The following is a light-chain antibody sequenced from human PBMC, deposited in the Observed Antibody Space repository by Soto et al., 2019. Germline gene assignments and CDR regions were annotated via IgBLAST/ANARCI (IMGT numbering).Light chain of an antibody. CDR1: QSISSY. Sequence: DIQRTQSPSTLSASVGDRVTITGRASQSISSYLAWYQQEPGEAPKLLIYDASALPRGVPSRFSGSGSGTKFTLTIASLQPDDFATYYCQQYETFSGTFGPGTKVDIK. CDR2: DAS. V-gene: IGKV1-5*01. CDR3: QQYETFSGT. J-gene: IGKJ1*01.